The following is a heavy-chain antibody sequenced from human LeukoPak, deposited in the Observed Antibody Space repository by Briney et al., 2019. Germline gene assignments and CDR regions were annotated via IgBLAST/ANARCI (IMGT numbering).Heavy chain of an antibody. J-gene: IGHJ6*02. CDR1: GYTFTSYG. CDR2: ISAYNGNT. V-gene: IGHV1-18*01. D-gene: IGHD3-9*01. Sequence: GASVKVSCKASGYTFTSYGISWVRQAPGQGLEWMGWISAYNGNTNYAQKLQGRVTMTTDTSTSTAYMELRSLRSDDTAVYYCARDSQDVLRYFDWLLSHNYYYGMDVWGQGTTVTVSS. CDR3: ARDSQDVLRYFDWLLSHNYYYGMDV.